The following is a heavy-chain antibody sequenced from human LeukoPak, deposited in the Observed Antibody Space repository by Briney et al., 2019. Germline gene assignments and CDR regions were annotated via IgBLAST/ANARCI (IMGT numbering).Heavy chain of an antibody. Sequence: GGSLRLSCAASGFTFSSYAMSWVRQAPGKGLEWVSAISGSGVSTYCADSVKGRFTVSRDNSKNTLYLQMSSLRAEDTAVYYCARDYGSGSSWGQGTLVTVSS. CDR2: ISGSGVST. CDR1: GFTFSSYA. CDR3: ARDYGSGSS. V-gene: IGHV3-23*01. D-gene: IGHD3-10*01. J-gene: IGHJ4*02.